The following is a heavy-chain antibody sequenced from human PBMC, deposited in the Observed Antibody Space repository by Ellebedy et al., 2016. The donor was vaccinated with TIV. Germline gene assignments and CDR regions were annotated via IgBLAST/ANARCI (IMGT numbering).Heavy chain of an antibody. D-gene: IGHD6-13*01. CDR1: GGSFSDYY. CDR2: INHSGDT. Sequence: MPGGSLRLSCAVYGGSFSDYYWSWIRQPPGKGLEWIGEINHSGDTNYNPSLKTRVTISVDTSKNQFSLKVTSVTAADTAVYYCARVVWQQPVSYAFDIWGQGTMVTVSS. CDR3: ARVVWQQPVSYAFDI. V-gene: IGHV4-34*01. J-gene: IGHJ3*02.